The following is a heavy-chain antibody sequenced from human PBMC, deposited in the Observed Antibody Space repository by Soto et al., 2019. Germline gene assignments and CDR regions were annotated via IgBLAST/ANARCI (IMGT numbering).Heavy chain of an antibody. Sequence: GGSLILSCAASGFTFSSYAMHWVRQAPGKGLEGVAVISYDGSNKYYADSVKGRFTISRDNSKNTLYLQMNSLRAEDTAVYYCARDRVDTGTQLHPDYYGMDVWGQGTTVTVSS. CDR3: ARDRVDTGTQLHPDYYGMDV. J-gene: IGHJ6*02. CDR1: GFTFSSYA. V-gene: IGHV3-30-3*01. D-gene: IGHD1-7*01. CDR2: ISYDGSNK.